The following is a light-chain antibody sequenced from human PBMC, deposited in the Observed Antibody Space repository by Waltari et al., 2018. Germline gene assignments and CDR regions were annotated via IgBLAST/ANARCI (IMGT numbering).Light chain of an antibody. CDR1: QAFNRP. V-gene: IGKV1D-13*01. Sequence: IHLTQSPSSLAASAGDSVTITCRASQAFNRPLAWYQQRSGGPPRLLIFDASKLHTGVPSRFIGSASGADFTLTISTLQPEDFATYYCQQFHDYPRTFGQGTKVEI. CDR3: QQFHDYPRT. CDR2: DAS. J-gene: IGKJ1*01.